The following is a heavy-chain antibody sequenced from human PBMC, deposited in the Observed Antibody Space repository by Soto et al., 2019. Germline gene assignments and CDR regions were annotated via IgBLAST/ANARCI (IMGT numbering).Heavy chain of an antibody. Sequence: PGGSLRLSCGASGFTFSSYAMNWVRQAPGKGLQWVSTISGSGEKTYYADSVKGRFTISRDDAEKSLYLQMNSLRAEDTALYYCAREPQGIAAALDYWGQGTLVTVSS. CDR2: ISGSGEKT. D-gene: IGHD6-13*01. V-gene: IGHV3-23*01. CDR1: GFTFSSYA. J-gene: IGHJ4*02. CDR3: AREPQGIAAALDY.